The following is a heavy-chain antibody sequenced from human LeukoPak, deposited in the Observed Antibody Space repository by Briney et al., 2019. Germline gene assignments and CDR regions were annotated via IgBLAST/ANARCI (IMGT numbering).Heavy chain of an antibody. V-gene: IGHV3-21*04. Sequence: GGSLRLSCAVSGFTFSSYNMNWVRQAPGKGLEWVSSITSSSRYIYYADSVKGRFTISRDDSKNTAYLQMNSLKTEDTAVYYCTRHSWEEREDYWGQGTLVTVSS. CDR3: TRHSWEEREDY. J-gene: IGHJ4*02. CDR2: ITSSSRYI. D-gene: IGHD1-1*01. CDR1: GFTFSSYN.